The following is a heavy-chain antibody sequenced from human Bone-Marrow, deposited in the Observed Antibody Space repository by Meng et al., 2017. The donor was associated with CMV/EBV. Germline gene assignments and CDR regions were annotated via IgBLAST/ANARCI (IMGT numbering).Heavy chain of an antibody. CDR3: AKGRAGYSGGYLGDS. CDR2: ISGSGSTM. V-gene: IGHV3-48*03. J-gene: IGHJ4*02. D-gene: IGHD1-26*01. CDR1: GFTFSGYE. Sequence: GESLKISCAASGFTFSGYEMNWVRQAPGKGLEWISYISGSGSTMYYADSVKGRFTISRDNAENSLSLQMNNLRAEDTALYYCAKGRAGYSGGYLGDSWGQGTLVTVSS.